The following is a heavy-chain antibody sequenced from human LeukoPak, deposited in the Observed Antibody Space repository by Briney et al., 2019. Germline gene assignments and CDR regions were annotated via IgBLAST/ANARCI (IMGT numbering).Heavy chain of an antibody. Sequence: GASVKVSCKVSGYTLTELSMHWVRQAPGKGLEWMGGFDPEDGETIYAQKFQGRVTMTEDTSTDTAYMELSSLRSEDTAVYYCATALGALAGQPNFDYWGQGTLVTVSS. CDR2: FDPEDGET. V-gene: IGHV1-24*01. D-gene: IGHD6-13*01. J-gene: IGHJ4*02. CDR3: ATALGALAGQPNFDY. CDR1: GYTLTELS.